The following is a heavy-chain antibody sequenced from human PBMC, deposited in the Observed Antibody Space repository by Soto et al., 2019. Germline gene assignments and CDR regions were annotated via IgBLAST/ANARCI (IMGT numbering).Heavy chain of an antibody. V-gene: IGHV4-31*03. CDR1: GGSINGGGYD. CDR2: IYNSGTT. CDR3: ARGRGYSYQNFCDL. D-gene: IGHD5-18*01. J-gene: IGHJ5*02. Sequence: QVQLQESGPGLVKPSQTLSLTCTVPGGSINGGGYDWTWIRQHPGKGLEWFGNIYNSGTTYYNPSLEGRVSLSLDMSKNQFSLKVTSVTAADSAVYYCARGRGYSYQNFCDLWGQGIRVTVSS.